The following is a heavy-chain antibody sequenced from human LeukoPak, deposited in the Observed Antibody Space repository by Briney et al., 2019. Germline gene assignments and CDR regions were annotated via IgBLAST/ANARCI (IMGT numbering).Heavy chain of an antibody. V-gene: IGHV3-30*04. CDR2: ISYDGSNK. J-gene: IGHJ6*02. CDR3: ARGTVTTSAPTYCYYYGMDV. D-gene: IGHD4-11*01. Sequence: GRSLRLSCAASGFTFSSYAMHWVRQAPGKGLEWVAVISYDGSNKYYADSVKGRFTISRDNSKNTLYLQMNSLRAEDTAVYYCARGTVTTSAPTYCYYYGMDVWGQGTTVTVSS. CDR1: GFTFSSYA.